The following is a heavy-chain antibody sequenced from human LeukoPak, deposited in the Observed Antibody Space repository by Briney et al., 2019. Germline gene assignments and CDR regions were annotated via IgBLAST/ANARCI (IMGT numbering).Heavy chain of an antibody. J-gene: IGHJ6*03. V-gene: IGHV1-2*02. CDR1: GYTFTGYQ. Sequence: ASVKVACQASGYTFTGYQMHWLRQAPGQGLEWMGWMNHHSGCTSYAQKFEGRVTMTTDTSLSTAYMELRTLKSDDTAGDCCARGNYMDVWGKGTMVTVSS. CDR2: MNHHSGCT. CDR3: ARGNYMDV.